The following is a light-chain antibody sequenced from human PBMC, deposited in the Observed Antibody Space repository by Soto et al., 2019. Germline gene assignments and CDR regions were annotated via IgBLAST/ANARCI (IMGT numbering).Light chain of an antibody. CDR2: DGF. J-gene: IGKJ5*01. Sequence: IVLTQSPGTLSLSPGERATLSCGASQSVSSSRLAWYQQKPALAPRLLIYDGFLRATGIPDRFSGSGYGTDFNLTISRLEPEDFAVYYCQQYGNSPITFGQGTRLEIK. V-gene: IGKV3D-20*01. CDR1: QSVSSSR. CDR3: QQYGNSPIT.